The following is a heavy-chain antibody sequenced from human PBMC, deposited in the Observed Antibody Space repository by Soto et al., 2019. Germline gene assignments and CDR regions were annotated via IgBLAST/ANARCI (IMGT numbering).Heavy chain of an antibody. V-gene: IGHV1-2*02. J-gene: IGHJ6*02. CDR1: GYTFTGYY. Sequence: QVQLVQSGPEVKKPGASVRVSCKASGYTFTGYYIHWVRQAPGQGLEWMGWVSALSGGTNLAQRFQVTVTLTRDTSSNTAYVELSSLRSGDTSLYFCAREFDSGDFVLDLWCQGTTVSVSS. CDR2: VSALSGGT. D-gene: IGHD3-16*01. CDR3: AREFDSGDFVLDL.